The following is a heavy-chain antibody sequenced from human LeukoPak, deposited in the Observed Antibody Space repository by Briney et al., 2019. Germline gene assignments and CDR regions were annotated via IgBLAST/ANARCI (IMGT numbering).Heavy chain of an antibody. CDR1: GGSISSSSYY. CDR3: ARQYTGIDY. V-gene: IGHV4-39*01. J-gene: IGHJ4*02. CDR2: IYYSGST. Sequence: PSETLSLTCTVSGGSISSSSYYWGWIRQPPGKGLEWIGSIYYSGSTYYNPSLNSRLTISVDTYKNQFSLKLSSVTATDTAVFYCARQYTGIDYWGQGTLVTVSS. D-gene: IGHD2-2*02.